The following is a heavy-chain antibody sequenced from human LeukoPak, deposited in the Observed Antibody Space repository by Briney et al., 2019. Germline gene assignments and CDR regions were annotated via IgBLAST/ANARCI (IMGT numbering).Heavy chain of an antibody. CDR3: ARDWGGTDYGDYEGDY. D-gene: IGHD4-17*01. CDR2: ISYDGSNK. CDR1: GFTFSSYG. Sequence: QSGGSLRLSCAASGFTFSSYGMHWVRQAPGKGLEWVAVISYDGSNKYYADSVKGRFTISRDNSKNTLYLQMNSLRAEDTAVYYCARDWGGTDYGDYEGDYWGQGTLVTASS. J-gene: IGHJ4*02. V-gene: IGHV3-30*03.